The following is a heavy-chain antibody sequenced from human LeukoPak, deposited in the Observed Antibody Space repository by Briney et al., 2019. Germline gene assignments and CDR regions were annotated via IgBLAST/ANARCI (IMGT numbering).Heavy chain of an antibody. D-gene: IGHD3-9*01. CDR3: ARGGYDILTGYGAYYYYYMDV. V-gene: IGHV1-69*05. Sequence: SVKVSCKASGGTFSSYAISWVRQAPGQGLEWMGRIIPIFGTANYAQKFQGRVTMTRNTSISTAYMELSSLRSEDTAVYYCARGGYDILTGYGAYYYYYMDVWGKGTTVTVSS. J-gene: IGHJ6*03. CDR1: GGTFSSYA. CDR2: IIPIFGTA.